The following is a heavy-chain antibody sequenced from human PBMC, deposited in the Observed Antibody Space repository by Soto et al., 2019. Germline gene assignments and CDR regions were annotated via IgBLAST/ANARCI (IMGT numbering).Heavy chain of an antibody. CDR1: GFTFSSYG. J-gene: IGHJ4*02. CDR3: ARSPYSVSYLAYFDY. CDR2: ISYDGSNN. D-gene: IGHD1-26*01. Sequence: QVQLVESGGGVVQPGRSLRLSCAASGFTFSSYGMHWVRQAPGKGLEWVAVISYDGSNNYFADSVKGRFTISRDNSKNTLYLQMNSLRAEDTAVYYCARSPYSVSYLAYFDYWGQGTLVTVSS. V-gene: IGHV3-30*03.